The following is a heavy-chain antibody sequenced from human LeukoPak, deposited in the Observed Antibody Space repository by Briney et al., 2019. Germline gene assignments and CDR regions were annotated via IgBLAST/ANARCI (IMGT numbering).Heavy chain of an antibody. J-gene: IGHJ4*02. V-gene: IGHV3-23*01. Sequence: GGSLRLSCAASGFTFTTYAMSWVRQAPGKGLEWVSTISDSGASTYYADSVKGRFTISRDNSKNTLYLQMNSLRAEDTPVYYCAKSHSVGYRGYFDYWGQGTLVTVSS. D-gene: IGHD5-12*01. CDR1: GFTFTTYA. CDR2: ISDSGAST. CDR3: AKSHSVGYRGYFDY.